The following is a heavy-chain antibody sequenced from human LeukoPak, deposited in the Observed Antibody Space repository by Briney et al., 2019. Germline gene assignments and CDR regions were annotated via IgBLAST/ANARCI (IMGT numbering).Heavy chain of an antibody. CDR1: GGSISSSSYY. CDR2: IYYSGST. Sequence: PSETLSLTSTVSGGSISSSSYYWGWIRQPPGKGLEWIGSIYYSGSTYYNPSLKSRVTISVDTSKNQFSLKLSSVTAADTAVYYCARQGYYYDSSGYYLDYWGQGTLVTVSS. CDR3: ARQGYYYDSSGYYLDY. V-gene: IGHV4-39*01. J-gene: IGHJ4*02. D-gene: IGHD3-22*01.